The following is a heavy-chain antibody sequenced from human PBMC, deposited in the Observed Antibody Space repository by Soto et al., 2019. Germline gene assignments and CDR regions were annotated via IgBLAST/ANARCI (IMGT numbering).Heavy chain of an antibody. CDR3: ARSGRYYAGYAAY. CDR2: LSAYNGDT. CDR1: GYTFTNYG. D-gene: IGHD4-17*01. Sequence: QVQLVQSGAEVKEPGASAKVSCKASGYTFTNYGITWVRQAPGQGLELVGWLSAYNGDTNYAPKFQGRVTVTTDTFTSTAYMDLRSLTSDDTAVYYCARSGRYYAGYAAYWGQGTPVTVSS. J-gene: IGHJ4*02. V-gene: IGHV1-18*04.